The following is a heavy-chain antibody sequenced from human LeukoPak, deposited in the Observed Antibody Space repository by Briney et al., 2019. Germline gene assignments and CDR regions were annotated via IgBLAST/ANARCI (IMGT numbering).Heavy chain of an antibody. D-gene: IGHD1-26*01. CDR2: IKQDGSEK. J-gene: IGHJ4*02. Sequence: PGGSLRLSCAASGLTLSSYWMTWVRQAPGKGLEWVANIKQDGSEKYYVDSVKGRFTISRDNAKNSLYLQMNSLRADDTAVYYCARDRGWGLRFLDYWGQGTLVTVSS. V-gene: IGHV3-7*01. CDR1: GLTLSSYW. CDR3: ARDRGWGLRFLDY.